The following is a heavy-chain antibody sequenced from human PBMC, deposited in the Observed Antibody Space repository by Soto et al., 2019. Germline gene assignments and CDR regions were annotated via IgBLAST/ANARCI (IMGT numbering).Heavy chain of an antibody. Sequence: SETLSLTCTVSGGSISSYYWSWIRQPPGKGLEWIGYIYYSGSTNYNPSLKSRVTISVDTSKNQFSLKLSSVTAADTAVYYCARDRPMIDAFHIWGQGTMVSGSS. D-gene: IGHD3-22*01. CDR3: ARDRPMIDAFHI. J-gene: IGHJ3*02. CDR1: GGSISSYY. V-gene: IGHV4-59*01. CDR2: IYYSGST.